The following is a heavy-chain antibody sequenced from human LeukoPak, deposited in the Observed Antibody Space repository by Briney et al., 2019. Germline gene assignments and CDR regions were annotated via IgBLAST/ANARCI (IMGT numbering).Heavy chain of an antibody. CDR1: GYTFTSYY. J-gene: IGHJ4*02. D-gene: IGHD2-15*01. Sequence: ASVKVSCKASGYTFTSYYMHWVRQAPGQGLEWMGIINPSGGSTSYAQKFQGRVTMTRDMSTSTVYMELSSLRSEDTAVYYCARRGRIPYFDYWGQGTLVTVSS. CDR3: ARRGRIPYFDY. CDR2: INPSGGST. V-gene: IGHV1-46*01.